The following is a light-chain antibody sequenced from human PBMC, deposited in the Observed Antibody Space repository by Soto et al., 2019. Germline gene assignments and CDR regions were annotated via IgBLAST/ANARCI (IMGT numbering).Light chain of an antibody. CDR3: QQRGNWPVT. Sequence: EIVLTQSPGTLSLSPGEGATLSCRASQSVSSYLAWYQQKPGQAPRLLIYDASNRATGIPARFSGSGSGTDFTLTISSREPEDFAVYYCQQRGNWPVTFGQGTRLEIK. CDR2: DAS. V-gene: IGKV3-11*01. J-gene: IGKJ5*01. CDR1: QSVSSY.